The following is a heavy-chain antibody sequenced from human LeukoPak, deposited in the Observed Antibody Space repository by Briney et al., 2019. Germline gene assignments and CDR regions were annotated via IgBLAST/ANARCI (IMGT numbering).Heavy chain of an antibody. J-gene: IGHJ4*02. D-gene: IGHD2-15*01. CDR1: GDSINNNY. V-gene: IGHV4-4*09. Sequence: PSETLSLTCAVSGDSINNNYWTWIRQPPAKGLEWIAHIYSGSTNYNPSLKSRVIISVDTSSYQFSLRLTSVTAADTAVYYCARLSWAYGGVDYWGQGSLVTVSS. CDR3: ARLSWAYGGVDY. CDR2: IYSGST.